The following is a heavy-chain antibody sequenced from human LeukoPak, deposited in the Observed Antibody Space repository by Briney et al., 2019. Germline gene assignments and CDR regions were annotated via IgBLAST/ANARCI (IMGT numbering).Heavy chain of an antibody. Sequence: GGSLRLSCAASGFIFGSYWMHWVRQAPGKGLEWVAFIRYDGSNKYYADSVKGRFTISRDNSKNTLYLQMNSLRAEDTAVYYCAKEFYDSSGYYLDYWGQGTLVTVSS. CDR2: IRYDGSNK. V-gene: IGHV3-30*02. CDR1: GFIFGSYW. J-gene: IGHJ4*02. D-gene: IGHD3-22*01. CDR3: AKEFYDSSGYYLDY.